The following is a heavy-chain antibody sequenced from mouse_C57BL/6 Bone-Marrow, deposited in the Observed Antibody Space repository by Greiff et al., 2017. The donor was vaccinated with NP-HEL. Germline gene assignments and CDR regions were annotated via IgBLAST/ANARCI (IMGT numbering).Heavy chain of an antibody. Sequence: EVKLMESGGGLVKPGGSLKLSCAASGFTFSSYAMSWVRQTPEKRLEWVATISDGGSYTYYPDNVKGRFTISRDNAKNNLYLQMSHLKSEDTAMYYWARGVYYGLGLDVWGTGTTVTVSS. CDR1: GFTFSSYA. D-gene: IGHD1-1*01. J-gene: IGHJ1*03. CDR2: ISDGGSYT. V-gene: IGHV5-4*03. CDR3: ARGVYYGLGLDV.